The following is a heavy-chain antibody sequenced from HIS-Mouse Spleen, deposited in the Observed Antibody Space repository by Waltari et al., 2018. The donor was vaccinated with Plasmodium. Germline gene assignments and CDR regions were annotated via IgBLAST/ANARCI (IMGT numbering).Heavy chain of an antibody. J-gene: IGHJ2*01. CDR1: GFTFCSYW. D-gene: IGHD7-27*01. Sequence: EVQLVESGGGLVQPGGSLRLSCAASGFTFCSYWLSWVRQAPGKGREWGANIKKDGSEKYNVDSVKGRLTMSRDNAKNSLYLQMNSLRAEDTAVYYCAREFGTGNWYFDLWGRGTLVTVSS. CDR2: IKKDGSEK. V-gene: IGHV3-7*01. CDR3: AREFGTGNWYFDL.